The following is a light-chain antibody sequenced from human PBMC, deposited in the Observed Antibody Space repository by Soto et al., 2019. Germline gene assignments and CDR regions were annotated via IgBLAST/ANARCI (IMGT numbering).Light chain of an antibody. CDR2: GAS. V-gene: IGKV3-20*01. CDR1: QSVSSNS. Sequence: IVLTQSPGTLSLSPGERATLSCRASQSVSSNSLAWYQQKPGKAPRLVIYGASTRATGFPDRFTGSGSGTDFTLTISRLEPEDFAVYYCQQYGTSPQTFGQGTKVDIK. J-gene: IGKJ1*01. CDR3: QQYGTSPQT.